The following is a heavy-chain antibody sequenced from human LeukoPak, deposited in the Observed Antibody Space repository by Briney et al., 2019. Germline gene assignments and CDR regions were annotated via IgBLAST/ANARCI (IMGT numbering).Heavy chain of an antibody. D-gene: IGHD2-2*01. CDR3: ARGDGIRVPFDC. Sequence: SETLSLTCTVSGGSISSYYWSWIRQPPGKGLEWIGYIYTSGSTNYNPSLKSRVTISVDTSKNQFSLKLSSVTAADTAVYYCARGDGIRVPFDCWGQGTLVTVSS. J-gene: IGHJ4*02. CDR2: IYTSGST. V-gene: IGHV4-4*09. CDR1: GGSISSYY.